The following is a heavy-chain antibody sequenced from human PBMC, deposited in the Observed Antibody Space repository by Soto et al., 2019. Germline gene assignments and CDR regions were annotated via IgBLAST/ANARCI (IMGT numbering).Heavy chain of an antibody. CDR2: IIPISETT. J-gene: IGHJ6*02. CDR1: GGTFSSLD. CDR3: ARALLSHSYDSGGYDSYFHAMDV. Sequence: SVKVSCKASGGTFSSLDINWVRQAPGQGLEWMGGIIPISETTNYAQIFQGRVSIVADISTSTAYMELSRLRSEDTAVYYCARALLSHSYDSGGYDSYFHAMDVWGQGTPVTVS. V-gene: IGHV1-69*06. D-gene: IGHD3-22*01.